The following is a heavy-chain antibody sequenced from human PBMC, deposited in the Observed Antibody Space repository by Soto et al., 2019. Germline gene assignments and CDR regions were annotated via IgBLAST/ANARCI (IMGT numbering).Heavy chain of an antibody. D-gene: IGHD3-16*02. CDR2: ISYRGST. CDR3: ARESAGLPVIDF. CDR1: SGSISGDGYH. J-gene: IGHJ4*02. Sequence: PSETLSLTCIVSSGSISGDGYHWSWIRQYPGKGLEWIGFISYRGSTSYNPALRSRIYMSVDTSQTQFSLKLSSVTAADTAVYYCARESAGLPVIDFWGQGTLATVSS. V-gene: IGHV4-31*03.